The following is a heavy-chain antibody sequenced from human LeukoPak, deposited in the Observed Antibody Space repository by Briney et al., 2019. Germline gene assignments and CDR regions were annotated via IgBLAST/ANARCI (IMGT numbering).Heavy chain of an antibody. J-gene: IGHJ6*04. CDR1: RFTFNNYW. Sequence: PGGSLRLSCAVSRFTFNNYWMHWVRQAPGKGLVWVSRINSDGSSTSYADSVKGRFTISRDNAKSTLYLQMNSLRAEDTAVYYCAGADSAVTHSSGMDVWGKGTTVTVSS. V-gene: IGHV3-74*01. CDR2: INSDGSST. CDR3: AGADSAVTHSSGMDV. D-gene: IGHD4-17*01.